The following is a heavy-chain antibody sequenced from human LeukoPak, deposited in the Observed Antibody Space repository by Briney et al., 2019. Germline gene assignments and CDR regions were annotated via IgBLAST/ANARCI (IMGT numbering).Heavy chain of an antibody. J-gene: IGHJ4*02. CDR2: IKQDGSEK. V-gene: IGHV3-7*03. CDR3: ARDGLGAITFGGVIGYYFDY. CDR1: GFTFSSYW. Sequence: GGSLRLSCAASGFTFSSYWMSWVRQAPGKGLEWVANIKQDGSEKYYVDSVKGRFTISRDNAKNSLYLQMNSLRAEDTAVYYCARDGLGAITFGGVIGYYFDYWGQGALVTVSS. D-gene: IGHD3-16*02.